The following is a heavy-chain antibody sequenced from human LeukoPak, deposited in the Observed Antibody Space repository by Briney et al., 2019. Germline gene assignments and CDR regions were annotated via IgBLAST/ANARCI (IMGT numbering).Heavy chain of an antibody. J-gene: IGHJ5*02. V-gene: IGHV1-18*01. CDR3: ARGPSLHKDWVGGRWFDP. CDR2: ISAYNGNT. D-gene: IGHD3/OR15-3a*01. CDR1: GYTFTSYG. Sequence: ASVKVSCKASGYTFTSYGISWVRQAPGQGLEWMGWISAYNGNTNYAQKLQGRVTMTRTNSISTAYMELSSLTSEDTAIYFCARGPSLHKDWVGGRWFDPWGQGTRVTVFS.